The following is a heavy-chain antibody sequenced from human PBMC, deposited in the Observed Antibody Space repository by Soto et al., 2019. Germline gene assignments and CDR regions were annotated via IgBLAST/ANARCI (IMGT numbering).Heavy chain of an antibody. Sequence: PSQTLSLTCAISGDSVSSNSAAWNWIRQSPSRGLEWLGRTYYRSKWYNDYAVSVKSRITINPDTSKNQFSLQLNSVTPEDTAVYYCASAPSLTIFGVVITTRVKYNCFDTWGQGTLVTVSS. V-gene: IGHV6-1*01. D-gene: IGHD3-3*01. CDR1: GDSVSSNSAA. CDR3: ASAPSLTIFGVVITTRVKYNCFDT. J-gene: IGHJ5*02. CDR2: TYYRSKWYN.